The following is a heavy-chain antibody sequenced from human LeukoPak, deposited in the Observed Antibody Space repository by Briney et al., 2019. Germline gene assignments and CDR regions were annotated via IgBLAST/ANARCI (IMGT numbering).Heavy chain of an antibody. V-gene: IGHV3-33*01. CDR1: GFTFSSYG. D-gene: IGHD3-3*01. Sequence: GGSLRLSCAASGFTFSSYGMHWVRQAPGKGLEWVAVIWYDGSNKYYADSVKGRFTISRDNSKNTLYLQMNSLRAEDTAVYYCAMQDTILGDVYYYYYGMDVWGQGTTVTVSS. CDR3: AMQDTILGDVYYYYYGMDV. CDR2: IWYDGSNK. J-gene: IGHJ6*02.